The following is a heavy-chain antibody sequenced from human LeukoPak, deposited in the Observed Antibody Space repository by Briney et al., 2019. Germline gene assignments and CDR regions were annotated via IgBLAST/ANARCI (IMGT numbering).Heavy chain of an antibody. CDR1: GFTFSTYS. D-gene: IGHD3-3*01. Sequence: PGGSLRLSFVASGFTFSTYSMNWVRQAPGKGLEWVSYISRSNTIYYADSVKGRFTVSRDNAKDSLFLQMNSLRAEDTAVYYCARVGYYDFWSGLIPHTYYMDVWGKGTTVTVSS. CDR2: ISRSNTI. J-gene: IGHJ6*03. CDR3: ARVGYYDFWSGLIPHTYYMDV. V-gene: IGHV3-48*01.